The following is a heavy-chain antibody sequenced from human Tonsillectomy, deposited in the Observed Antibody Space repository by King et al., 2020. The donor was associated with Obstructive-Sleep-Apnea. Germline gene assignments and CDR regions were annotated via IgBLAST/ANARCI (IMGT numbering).Heavy chain of an antibody. J-gene: IGHJ3*02. CDR2: IYYSGST. CDR1: GGSISSYY. D-gene: IGHD6-13*01. Sequence: QLQESGPGLVKPSETLSLTCTVSGGSISSYYWSWIRQPPGKGLEWIGYIYYSGSTNYNPSLKSRVTISVDTSKNQFSLKLSSVTAADTAVYYCARGSSSWYGDAFDIWGQGTMVTVS. V-gene: IGHV4-59*01. CDR3: ARGSSSWYGDAFDI.